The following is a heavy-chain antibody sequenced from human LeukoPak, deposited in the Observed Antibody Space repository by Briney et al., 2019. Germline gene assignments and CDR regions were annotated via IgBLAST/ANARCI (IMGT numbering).Heavy chain of an antibody. J-gene: IGHJ4*02. D-gene: IGHD3-3*01. CDR3: ATRGSDFWSGFDY. V-gene: IGHV1-24*01. CDR2: FDPENAEI. CDR1: GNTLRELP. Sequence: ASVKVSCKLSGNTLRELPIQWVRQAGGKGLEWMAGFDPENAEIVYAQKFQGRVTMTEDTSTNTAYMELTSLTSDDTALFYCATRGSDFWSGFDYWGQGTQVTVSS.